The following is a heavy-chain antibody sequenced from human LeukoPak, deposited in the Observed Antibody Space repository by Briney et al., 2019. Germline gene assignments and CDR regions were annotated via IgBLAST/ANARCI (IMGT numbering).Heavy chain of an antibody. CDR2: ISYDGSNK. D-gene: IGHD6-13*01. J-gene: IGHJ6*02. V-gene: IGHV3-30*18. CDR1: GFTFSSYG. Sequence: GGSLRLSCAASGFTFSSYGMHWVRQAPGKGLEWVAVISYDGSNKYYADSVKGRFTISRDNSKNTLYLQMNSLRAEDTAVYYCAKDQKNGSRYSSSWYVYYYYGMDVWGQGTTVTVSS. CDR3: AKDQKNGSRYSSSWYVYYYYGMDV.